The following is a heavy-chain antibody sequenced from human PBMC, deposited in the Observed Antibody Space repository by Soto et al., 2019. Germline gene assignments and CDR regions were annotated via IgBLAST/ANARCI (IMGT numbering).Heavy chain of an antibody. CDR3: AKDKGPGSYTNWCFDV. CDR1: GLTFSRFA. Sequence: EVQVLQSGGGLVQPGGSLRLSCAASGLTFSRFAMSWVRQAPGKGLEWVAPIHGSGAITNYADSVRGRFTISRDNSKDTMYLQLNTLRVEDTAVYYCAKDKGPGSYTNWCFDVWGRGTLVTVSS. CDR2: IHGSGAIT. J-gene: IGHJ2*01. D-gene: IGHD3-10*01. V-gene: IGHV3-23*01.